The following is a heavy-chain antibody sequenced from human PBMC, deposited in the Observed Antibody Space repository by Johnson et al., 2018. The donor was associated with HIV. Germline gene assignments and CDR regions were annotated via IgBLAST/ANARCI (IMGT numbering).Heavy chain of an antibody. Sequence: VQLVESGGGVVQPGRSLRLSCVVSGFTYSSYAMHWVRQAPGKGLEWVAVISYDGSNKYYADSVKGRFTISGDNSKNTLYLQMNSLRGEDTAVYYCARGDIGWNDDFAFDIWGQGTMVTVSS. CDR2: ISYDGSNK. CDR1: GFTYSSYA. V-gene: IGHV3-30*04. J-gene: IGHJ3*02. CDR3: ARGDIGWNDDFAFDI. D-gene: IGHD1-1*01.